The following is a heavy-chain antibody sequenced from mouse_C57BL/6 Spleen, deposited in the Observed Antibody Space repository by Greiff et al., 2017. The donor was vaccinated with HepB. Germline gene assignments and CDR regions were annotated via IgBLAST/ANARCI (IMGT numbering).Heavy chain of an antibody. CDR3: ARSGDYGSSSWYFDV. J-gene: IGHJ1*03. CDR1: GYAFTNYL. CDR2: INPGSGGT. Sequence: QVQLQQSGAELVRPGTSVKVSCKASGYAFTNYLIEWVKQRPGQGLEWIGVINPGSGGTNYNEKFKGKATLTADKSSSTAYMQLSSLTSEDSAVYFCARSGDYGSSSWYFDVWGTGTTVTVSS. V-gene: IGHV1-54*01. D-gene: IGHD1-1*01.